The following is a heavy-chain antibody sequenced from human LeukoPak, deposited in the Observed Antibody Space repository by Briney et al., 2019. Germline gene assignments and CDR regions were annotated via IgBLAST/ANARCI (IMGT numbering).Heavy chain of an antibody. CDR3: ARDQWLATYYFDY. V-gene: IGHV3-21*01. Sequence: PGGSLRLSCAASGFTFSSYSMNWVRQAPGKGLEWVSSISSSSSYIYYADSVKGRFTISRDNAKNSLYLQMNSLRAEDTAVYYCARDQWLATYYFDYWGQGTLVTVSS. CDR1: GFTFSSYS. CDR2: ISSSSSYI. J-gene: IGHJ4*02. D-gene: IGHD6-19*01.